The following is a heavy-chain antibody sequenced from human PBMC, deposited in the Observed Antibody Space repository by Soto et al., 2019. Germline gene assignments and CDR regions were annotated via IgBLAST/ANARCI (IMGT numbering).Heavy chain of an antibody. J-gene: IGHJ3*02. D-gene: IGHD6-19*01. Sequence: EVQLLESGGGLVQPGGSLRLSCAASGFTFSSYAMSWVRQAPEKGLEWVSAISGSGGSTYYADAVKGRFTISRDNSKNTLSIQMTSLRAKDTAVYYCAKVGRQWMVHDAFDIWGHGTMVTVSS. CDR1: GFTFSSYA. CDR2: ISGSGGST. V-gene: IGHV3-23*01. CDR3: AKVGRQWMVHDAFDI.